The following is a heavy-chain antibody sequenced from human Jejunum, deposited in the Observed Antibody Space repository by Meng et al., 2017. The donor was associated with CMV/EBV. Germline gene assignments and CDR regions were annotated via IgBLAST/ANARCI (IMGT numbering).Heavy chain of an antibody. CDR1: GGSISNYY. Sequence: CTVSGGSISNYYWTWIRQPPGKGLEWIGYIFYSGSTNYNPSLKSRVTISVDTSKNQFSLNLSSVTTADTAVYYCARASGWYFFDYWGQGTLVTVSS. CDR3: ARASGWYFFDY. CDR2: IFYSGST. D-gene: IGHD6-19*01. J-gene: IGHJ4*02. V-gene: IGHV4-59*01.